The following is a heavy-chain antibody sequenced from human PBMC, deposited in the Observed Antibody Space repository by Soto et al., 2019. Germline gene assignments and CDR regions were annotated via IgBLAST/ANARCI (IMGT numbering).Heavy chain of an antibody. D-gene: IGHD3-10*01. Sequence: GESLKISCQGSGYSFTSFWIGWVRQMPGKGLEWMGVIYPDDSDTRYSPSFQGQVTISADKSISTAYLQWSSLKASDTAMYYCARVYYYGSRGSIVWGHWGQGTLVTVSS. V-gene: IGHV5-51*01. CDR3: ARVYYYGSRGSIVWGH. CDR1: GYSFTSFW. CDR2: IYPDDSDT. J-gene: IGHJ4*02.